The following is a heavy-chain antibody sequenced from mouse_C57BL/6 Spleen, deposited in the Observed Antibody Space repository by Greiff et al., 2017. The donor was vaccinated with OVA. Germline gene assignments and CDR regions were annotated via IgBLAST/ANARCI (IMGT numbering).Heavy chain of an antibody. V-gene: IGHV1-59*01. CDR2: IDPSDSYT. CDR3: ARRDDWFAD. Sequence: VQLQQPGAELVRPGTSVKLSCKASGYTFTSYWMHWVKQRPGQGLEWIGVIDPSDSYTNYNQKFKGKATLTVDTSSSTAYMQLSSLTSEDSAVYYCARRDDWFADWGQGTLVTVSA. CDR1: GYTFTSYW. D-gene: IGHD3-3*01. J-gene: IGHJ3*01.